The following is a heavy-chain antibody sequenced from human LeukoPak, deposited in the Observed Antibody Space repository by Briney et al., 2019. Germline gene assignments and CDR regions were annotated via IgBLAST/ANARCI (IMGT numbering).Heavy chain of an antibody. J-gene: IGHJ4*02. CDR3: ARDWGYYDSSGYYYPYYFDY. Sequence: GGSLRLSCAASGFTFSSYSMNWVRQAPGKGLEWVSSISSGSSYIYYADSVKGRFTISRDNAKNSLYLQMNSLSAEDTAVYYCARDWGYYDSSGYYYPYYFDYWGQGTLVTVSS. V-gene: IGHV3-21*01. CDR1: GFTFSSYS. D-gene: IGHD3-22*01. CDR2: ISSGSSYI.